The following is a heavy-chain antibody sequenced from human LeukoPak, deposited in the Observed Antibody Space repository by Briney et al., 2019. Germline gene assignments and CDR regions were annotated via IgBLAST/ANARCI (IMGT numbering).Heavy chain of an antibody. J-gene: IGHJ4*02. CDR2: ISSSRTSI. CDR1: GFTFSTYS. V-gene: IGHV3-48*01. D-gene: IGHD2-2*02. Sequence: GGSLRLSCAASGFTFSTYSMNWLRQAPGKGLELISYISSSRTSIYYADSVKGRFTISRVNAKNSLYLQMNSLRAEETAVYYCAKLGYCSSISCYILDYWGQGTLVTVSS. CDR3: AKLGYCSSISCYILDY.